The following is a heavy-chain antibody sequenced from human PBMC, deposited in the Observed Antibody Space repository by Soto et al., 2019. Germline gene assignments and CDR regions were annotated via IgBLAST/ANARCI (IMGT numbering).Heavy chain of an antibody. Sequence: GESLKISCAASGFTFSDYYMSWIRQAPGKGLEWVSYISSSGSTIYYADSVKGRFTISRDNAKNSLYLQMNSLRAEDTAVYYCARAPLWFGEDAFDIWGQGTMVTVSS. CDR3: ARAPLWFGEDAFDI. CDR1: GFTFSDYY. J-gene: IGHJ3*02. CDR2: ISSSGSTI. D-gene: IGHD3-10*01. V-gene: IGHV3-11*01.